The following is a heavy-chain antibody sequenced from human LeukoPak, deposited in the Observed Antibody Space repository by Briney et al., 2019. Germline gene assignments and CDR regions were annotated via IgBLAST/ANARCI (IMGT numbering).Heavy chain of an antibody. CDR1: GFTFNDYG. CDR2: IWADGSDK. J-gene: IGHJ4*02. D-gene: IGHD1-26*01. Sequence: GGSLRLSCVASGFTFNDYGMPWVRQAPGKGLEWVGVIWADGSDKHYGDSVKGRYSISRDNSKNTLYLQMNSLRAEDTAVYYCARESWDYYFGFWGQGILVTVSS. V-gene: IGHV3-33*01. CDR3: ARESWDYYFGF.